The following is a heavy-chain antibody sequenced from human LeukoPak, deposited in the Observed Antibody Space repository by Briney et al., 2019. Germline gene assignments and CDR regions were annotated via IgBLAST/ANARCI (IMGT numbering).Heavy chain of an antibody. V-gene: IGHV1-69*13. J-gene: IGHJ4*02. Sequence: ASVKVSCKASGGTFSSYAISWVRQAPGQGLEWMGGIIPIFGTANYAQEFQGRVTITADESTSTAYMELSSLRSEDTAVYYCARDSRRATYYYDSSGYYFDYWGQGTLVTVSS. D-gene: IGHD3-22*01. CDR3: ARDSRRATYYYDSSGYYFDY. CDR2: IIPIFGTA. CDR1: GGTFSSYA.